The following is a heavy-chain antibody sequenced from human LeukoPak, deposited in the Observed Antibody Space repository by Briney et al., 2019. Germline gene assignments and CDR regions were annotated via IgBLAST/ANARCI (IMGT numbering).Heavy chain of an antibody. D-gene: IGHD2-15*01. Sequence: PGGSLRLSCAASGFTFSSYAMSWVRQAPGKGLEWVSAISGSGGSTYYADSVKGRFTISRDNSKNTLYLQMNSLRAEDTAVYYCAREADCSGGSCYRGAFDIWGQGTMVTVSS. CDR3: AREADCSGGSCYRGAFDI. V-gene: IGHV3-23*01. CDR1: GFTFSSYA. J-gene: IGHJ3*02. CDR2: ISGSGGST.